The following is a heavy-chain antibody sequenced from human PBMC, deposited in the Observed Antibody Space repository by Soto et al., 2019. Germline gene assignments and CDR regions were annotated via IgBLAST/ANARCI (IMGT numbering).Heavy chain of an antibody. Sequence: PGKGLEWIGSIYYSGSTYYNPSLKSRVTISVDTSKNQFSLKLSSVTAADTAVYYCARLGTGYSGYVWDYWG. CDR2: IYYSGST. J-gene: IGHJ4*01. V-gene: IGHV4-39*01. D-gene: IGHD5-12*01. CDR3: ARLGTGYSGYVWDY.